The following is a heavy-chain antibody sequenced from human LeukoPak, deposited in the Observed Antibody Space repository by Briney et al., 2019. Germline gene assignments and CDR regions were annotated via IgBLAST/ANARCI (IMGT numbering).Heavy chain of an antibody. CDR2: IGSRTSYI. J-gene: IGHJ4*02. CDR3: ARDDHYGPGSYHFDY. Sequence: KSGGSLRLSCAASGFTFSSYSMNWVRQAPGKWLEWVSSIGSRTSYIYHADSVKGRFTISRDNAKNSLYLQMNNLRDEDTAVYYCARDDHYGPGSYHFDYWGQGTRVTVSS. D-gene: IGHD3-10*01. CDR1: GFTFSSYS. V-gene: IGHV3-21*01.